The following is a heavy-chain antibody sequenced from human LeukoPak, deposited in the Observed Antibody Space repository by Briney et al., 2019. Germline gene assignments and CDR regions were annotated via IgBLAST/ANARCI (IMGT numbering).Heavy chain of an antibody. J-gene: IGHJ6*03. D-gene: IGHD3-10*01. V-gene: IGHV4-39*01. CDR3: ASVRRGFGESSKYYSYYYMDA. Sequence: PSETLSLTCSVSGGSIGSTSYYWGWIRQPPGKGLEWIGNIYYSGSTYFNPSLKSRVTISVDTSKNQFSLKLSAVAAADTAVYYCASVRRGFGESSKYYSYYYMDAWGIGTTVTISS. CDR1: GGSIGSTSYY. CDR2: IYYSGST.